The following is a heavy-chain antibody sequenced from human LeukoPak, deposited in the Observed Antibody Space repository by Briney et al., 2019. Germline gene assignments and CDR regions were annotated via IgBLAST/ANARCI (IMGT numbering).Heavy chain of an antibody. CDR2: ISAYNGNT. V-gene: IGHV1-18*04. D-gene: IGHD3-9*01. Sequence: ASVKVSCKASGYTFTSYGISWVRQAPGQGLEWMGWISAYNGNTNYAQKLQGRVTMTTDTSTSTAYMELRSLRSDDTAVYYCARDRLSDILTGYQGPFCYWGEGTLFSVSS. CDR3: ARDRLSDILTGYQGPFCY. J-gene: IGHJ4*02. CDR1: GYTFTSYG.